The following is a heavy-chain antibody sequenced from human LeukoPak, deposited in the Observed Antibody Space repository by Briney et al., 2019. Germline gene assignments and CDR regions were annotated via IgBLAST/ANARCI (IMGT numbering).Heavy chain of an antibody. CDR1: GGSISSSSYY. J-gene: IGHJ4*02. D-gene: IGHD6-13*01. V-gene: IGHV4-39*01. CDR3: ARGTIAAAAYPLDY. CDR2: IYYSGST. Sequence: SETLSLTCTVSGGSISSSSYYWGWIRQPPGKGLEWIGSIYYSGSTYYNPSLKSRVTISVDTSKNQFSLKLSSVTAADTAVYYCARGTIAAAAYPLDYWGQGTLVTASS.